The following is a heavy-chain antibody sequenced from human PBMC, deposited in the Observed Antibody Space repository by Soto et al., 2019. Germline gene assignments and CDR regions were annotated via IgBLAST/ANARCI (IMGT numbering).Heavy chain of an antibody. CDR1: GFTFSSYA. CDR3: ANGAWALLDVGIDY. CDR2: ISGSGGST. Sequence: EVQLLESGGGLVQPGGSLRLSCAASGFTFSSYAMSWVRQAPGKGLEWVSAISGSGGSTYYADSVKGRFTISRDNSKNTLYLPMNSLRAEATAVYYFANGAWALLDVGIDYWGQGTLVNVSS. V-gene: IGHV3-23*01. J-gene: IGHJ4*02. D-gene: IGHD1-26*01.